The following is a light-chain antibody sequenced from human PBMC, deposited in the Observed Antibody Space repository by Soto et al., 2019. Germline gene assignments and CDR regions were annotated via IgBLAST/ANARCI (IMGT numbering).Light chain of an antibody. CDR2: EVV. CDR1: KNDIGVYDF. J-gene: IGLJ1*01. Sequence: QSALTQLPSASRSPGQSVTISCTGTKNDIGVYDFVSWYQHHPGKAPRLIIYEVVQRPSGVPDRFSGSKSGNTASLTVSGLQAADEAAYFCKSYAGSNTYVFGSGTKVTVL. V-gene: IGLV2-8*01. CDR3: KSYAGSNTYV.